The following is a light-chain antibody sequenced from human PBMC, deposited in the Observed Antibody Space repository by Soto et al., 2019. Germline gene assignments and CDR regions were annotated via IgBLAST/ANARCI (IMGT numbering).Light chain of an antibody. CDR1: SSNIGAGYD. J-gene: IGLJ2*01. V-gene: IGLV1-40*01. Sequence: QSVLTQPPSVSGDPGQRVTISCTGSSSNIGAGYDVQWYQQRPGTAPKLLIYANTNRPSGVPDRFSGSKSGNSGPLASTGLRAEDEAEYYCQPLGNGLRVVFGGGTKVTVL. CDR3: QPLGNGLRVV. CDR2: ANT.